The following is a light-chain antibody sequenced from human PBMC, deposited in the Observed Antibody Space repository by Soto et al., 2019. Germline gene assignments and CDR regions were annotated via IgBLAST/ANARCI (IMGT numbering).Light chain of an antibody. V-gene: IGKV3-20*01. CDR2: GAS. CDR3: HPYGGPPHT. CDR1: QSVGSSY. Sequence: EIVLTQSPGTLSLSPGERATLSCRASQSVGSSYLAWYQHKPGQAPRLLIYGASIRATGIPDRFSGSESRTDFTLTISRLEPEDFAVYYCHPYGGPPHTFGQGTKLEVK. J-gene: IGKJ2*01.